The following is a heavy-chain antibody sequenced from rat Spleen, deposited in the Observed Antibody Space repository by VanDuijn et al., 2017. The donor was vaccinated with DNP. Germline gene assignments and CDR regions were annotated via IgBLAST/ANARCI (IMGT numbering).Heavy chain of an antibody. J-gene: IGHJ4*01. CDR2: IIYDGSST. CDR3: ATQGFMYTTDYYYYAMDA. Sequence: EVQLVESGGGLVQPGNSLKLSCAASGFTFSDYAMAWVRQSPKKGLEWVATIIYDGSSTYYRDSVKGRFTISRDNAKSTLYLQMDSLRSEDTATYYCATQGFMYTTDYYYYAMDAWGQGTSVTVSS. D-gene: IGHD1-6*01. CDR1: GFTFSDYA. V-gene: IGHV5S10*01.